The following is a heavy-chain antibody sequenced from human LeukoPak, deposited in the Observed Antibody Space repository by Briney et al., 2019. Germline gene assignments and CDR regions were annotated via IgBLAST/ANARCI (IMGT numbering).Heavy chain of an antibody. Sequence: ASVKVSCKASGYTFTGYYMHWVRQAPGQGLEWMGWINPNSGGTNYAQKFQGWVTMTRDTSISTAYMELSRLRSDDTAVYYCARDIVNYYGMDVWGQGTTVTVSS. CDR3: ARDIVNYYGMDV. D-gene: IGHD1-26*01. CDR1: GYTFTGYY. CDR2: INPNSGGT. V-gene: IGHV1-2*04. J-gene: IGHJ6*02.